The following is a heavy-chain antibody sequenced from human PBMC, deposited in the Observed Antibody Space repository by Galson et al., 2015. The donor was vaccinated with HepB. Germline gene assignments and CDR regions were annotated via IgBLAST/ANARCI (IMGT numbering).Heavy chain of an antibody. D-gene: IGHD5-18*01. J-gene: IGHJ4*02. V-gene: IGHV3-48*02. CDR3: ARDGGYTYGHFDY. Sequence: SLRLSCAASGFSFTSFGMIWVRQAPGKGLEWVSYISRSGSTIYYADSVKGRFTISRDNAKNSLFLQMNILRDEDTAVYFCARDGGYTYGHFDYWGQGTLIIVSS. CDR1: GFSFTSFG. CDR2: ISRSGSTI.